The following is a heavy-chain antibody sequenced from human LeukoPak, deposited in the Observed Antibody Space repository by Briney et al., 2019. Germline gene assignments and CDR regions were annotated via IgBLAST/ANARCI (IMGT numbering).Heavy chain of an antibody. CDR2: IIPILGIA. CDR1: GGTFSSYA. CDR3: ARGVGGSGNFDY. J-gene: IGHJ4*02. D-gene: IGHD3-10*01. V-gene: IGHV1-69*04. Sequence: ASVKVSCKASGGTFSSYAISWVRQAPGQGLEWMGRIIPILGIANYAQKFQGRVTITADKSTSTAYTELSSLRSEDTAVYYCARGVGGSGNFDYWGQGTLVTVSS.